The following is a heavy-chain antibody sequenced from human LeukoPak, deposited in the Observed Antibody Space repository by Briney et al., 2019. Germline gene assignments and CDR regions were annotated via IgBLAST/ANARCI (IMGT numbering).Heavy chain of an antibody. D-gene: IGHD6-13*01. CDR2: INSNGDST. CDR1: GFTFSNYD. V-gene: IGHV3-64*01. J-gene: IGHJ3*02. CDR3: AKDRYSTISAGGTLDI. Sequence: SGGSLRLSCAASGFTFSNYDMHWVRQAPGKGLEYVSGINSNGDSTYYANSVKGRFTISRDNSKNTLCLQMGSLRAEDTAVYYCAKDRYSTISAGGTLDIWGQGTMVTVSS.